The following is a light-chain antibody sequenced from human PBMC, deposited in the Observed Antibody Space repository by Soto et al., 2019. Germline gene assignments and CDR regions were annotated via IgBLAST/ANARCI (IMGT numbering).Light chain of an antibody. V-gene: IGKV1-39*01. J-gene: IGKJ2*01. Sequence: DIQMTQSPSSLSASVGDRVTITCRASQGISTYLVWYQQRQGRAPKLLIYDASSLLSGVPSRFSGSGSGTDFTLTISSLQPEDFATYYCQQSDRTPYTFGQGTKLETK. CDR1: QGISTY. CDR3: QQSDRTPYT. CDR2: DAS.